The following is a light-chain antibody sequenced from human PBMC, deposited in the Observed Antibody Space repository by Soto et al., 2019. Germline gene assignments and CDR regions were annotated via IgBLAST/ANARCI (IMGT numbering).Light chain of an antibody. CDR3: QQTYTYPNS. Sequence: DIQMTQSPSSLSGSVGDRVTITCRSSQAISNYVSWYQQEPRKAPRLLIYAASSLQSGVPSRFSASGSGTDFTLTISGLQPEDFGTYFCQQTYTYPNSFGQGTKVEIK. CDR2: AAS. CDR1: QAISNY. J-gene: IGKJ1*01. V-gene: IGKV1-39*01.